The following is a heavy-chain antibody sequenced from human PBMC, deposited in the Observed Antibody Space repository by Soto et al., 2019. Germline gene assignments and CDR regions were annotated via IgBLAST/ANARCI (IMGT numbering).Heavy chain of an antibody. CDR2: ISHDGINK. D-gene: IGHD6-19*01. J-gene: IGHJ5*02. Sequence: QVRLVESGGGGVQPGRSLRLSCTASGFSFSSYAMYWFRQPPGKGLEWVAVISHDGINKHYADSVKGRVTVSRDNSNHSLELQLNSLSGEDTALYYCARDMYSSDYFVKWFEPGGQGTLVTVSS. V-gene: IGHV3-30-3*01. CDR1: GFSFSSYA. CDR3: ARDMYSSDYFVKWFEP.